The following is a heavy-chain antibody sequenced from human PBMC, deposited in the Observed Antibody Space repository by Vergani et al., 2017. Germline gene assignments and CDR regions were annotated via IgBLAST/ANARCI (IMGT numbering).Heavy chain of an antibody. V-gene: IGHV4-34*01. J-gene: IGHJ6*02. Sequence: QVQLQQWGAGLLKPSETLSLTCAVYGASFSGYYWSWIRQPPGKGLEWIGEINHSGSTNYNPSLKSRVTISVDTSKNQFSLKLSSVTAADTAVYYCAREGILNQSTMYGSGSYYNSLYYYYGMDVWGQGTTVTVSS. CDR1: GASFSGYY. D-gene: IGHD3-10*01. CDR2: INHSGST. CDR3: AREGILNQSTMYGSGSYYNSLYYYYGMDV.